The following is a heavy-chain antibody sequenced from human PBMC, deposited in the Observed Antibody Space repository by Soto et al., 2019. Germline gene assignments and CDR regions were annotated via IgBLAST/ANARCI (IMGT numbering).Heavy chain of an antibody. CDR2: ISGSGSST. Sequence: PGGSLRLSCAASGLTFSNYAMSWVRQAPGKGLEWVSIISGSGSSTYYADSVKGRFTISRDNSEHTLYLQMNSLRAEDTAVYYCAKDPGDLLTGDAFDIWGQGTMVTVSS. J-gene: IGHJ3*02. CDR3: AKDPGDLLTGDAFDI. V-gene: IGHV3-23*01. D-gene: IGHD7-27*01. CDR1: GLTFSNYA.